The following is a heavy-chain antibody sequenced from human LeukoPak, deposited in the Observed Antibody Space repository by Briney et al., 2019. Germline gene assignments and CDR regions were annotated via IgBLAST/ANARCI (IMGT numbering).Heavy chain of an antibody. CDR3: ATYIAGRIDY. CDR1: GGSIVSTSW. V-gene: IGHV4-4*02. D-gene: IGHD6-13*01. Sequence: SETLSLTCTVSGGSIVSTSWWSWVRQPPGKGLEWIGEIFHTGSTNYSPSLKSRVTISVDKSRNQFSLKLSSVTAADTAVYYCATYIAGRIDYWGQGTLVTVSS. CDR2: IFHTGST. J-gene: IGHJ4*02.